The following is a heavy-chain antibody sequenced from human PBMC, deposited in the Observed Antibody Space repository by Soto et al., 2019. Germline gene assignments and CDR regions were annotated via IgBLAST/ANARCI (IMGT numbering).Heavy chain of an antibody. V-gene: IGHV4-59*01. Sequence: SETLSLTCTVSGGSISSYYWSWIRQPPGKGLEWIGYIYYSGSTNYNPSLKSRVTISVDTSKNQFSLKLSSVTAADTAVYDCARSIPPRPLRNLDFWGQGTLVTVSS. CDR3: ARSIPPRPLRNLDF. CDR2: IYYSGST. CDR1: GGSISSYY. J-gene: IGHJ4*01. D-gene: IGHD2-21*01.